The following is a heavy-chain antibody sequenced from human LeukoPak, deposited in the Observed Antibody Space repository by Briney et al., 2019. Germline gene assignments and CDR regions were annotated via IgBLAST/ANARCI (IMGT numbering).Heavy chain of an antibody. D-gene: IGHD3-22*01. V-gene: IGHV3-23*01. CDR1: GFTFSSYW. J-gene: IGHJ4*02. CDR3: AKDNSGYYYGFYYFDY. Sequence: PTGGSLRLSCIASGFTFSSYWMTWVRQAPGKGLEWVSAISGSGGSTYYADSVKGRFTISRDNSKNTLYLQMNSLRAEDTAVYYCAKDNSGYYYGFYYFDYWGQGTLVTVSS. CDR2: ISGSGGST.